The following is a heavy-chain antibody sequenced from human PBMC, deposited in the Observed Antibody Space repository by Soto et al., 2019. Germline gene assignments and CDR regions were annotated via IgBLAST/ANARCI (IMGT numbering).Heavy chain of an antibody. CDR1: GFTFSSYG. V-gene: IGHV3-30*18. CDR3: TKGSYSGIYSDFDY. Sequence: GGSLRLSCAASGFTFSSYGMYWVRQAPGKGLEWVAGISYDGSDKYYADSVKGRFTISRDNSKNTLYLQMNSLRAEDTAVYYCTKGSYSGIYSDFDYWGQGTLVTVSS. CDR2: ISYDGSDK. J-gene: IGHJ4*02. D-gene: IGHD1-26*01.